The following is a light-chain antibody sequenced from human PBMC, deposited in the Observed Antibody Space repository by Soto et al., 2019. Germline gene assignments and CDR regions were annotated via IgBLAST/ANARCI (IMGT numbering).Light chain of an antibody. CDR3: QVWDSSSDSVV. Sequence: SYELTQPPSVSVAPGKTARITCEGNNIGSKSVHWFQQRPGQAPVQVIYYATYRPSGIPERFSGSNSGNTATLTISRVEAGDEADYYCQVWDSSSDSVVFGGGTELTVL. CDR1: NIGSKS. CDR2: YAT. V-gene: IGLV3-21*04. J-gene: IGLJ2*01.